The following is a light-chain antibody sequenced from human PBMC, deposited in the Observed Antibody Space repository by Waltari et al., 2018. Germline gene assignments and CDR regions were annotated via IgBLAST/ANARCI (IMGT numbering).Light chain of an antibody. CDR1: SSNIGNNY. J-gene: IGLJ7*01. Sequence: QSVLTQPPSVSAAPGQRVTISCSGGSSNIGNNYVSWYRQFPGTAPKLIIYENTGGPSGIPGRFSGSKAGTSATLDITGLQAGDEADYYCGTWDSSLSGAVFGGGTHLTVL. V-gene: IGLV1-51*02. CDR2: ENT. CDR3: GTWDSSLSGAV.